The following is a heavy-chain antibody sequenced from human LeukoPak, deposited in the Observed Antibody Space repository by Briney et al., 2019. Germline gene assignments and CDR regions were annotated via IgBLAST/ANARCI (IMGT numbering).Heavy chain of an antibody. CDR3: ARVYTSRWYTGSLNFDY. V-gene: IGHV1-2*02. J-gene: IGHJ4*02. D-gene: IGHD6-13*01. CDR1: GYTFTGYY. Sequence: ASVKVSCKASGYTFTGYYMHWVRQAPGQGLEWMGWINPNSGGTNYAQKFQGRVTMTRDTSISTAYMELSRLRSDDTAVYYCARVYTSRWYTGSLNFDYWGQGTLVTVSS. CDR2: INPNSGGT.